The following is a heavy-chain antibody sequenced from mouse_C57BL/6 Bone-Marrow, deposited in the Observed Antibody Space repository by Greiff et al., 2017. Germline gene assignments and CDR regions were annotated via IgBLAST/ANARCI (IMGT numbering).Heavy chain of an antibody. V-gene: IGHV1-85*01. CDR1: GYTFTSYD. J-gene: IGHJ1*03. D-gene: IGHD1-1*01. CDR2: IYPRDGST. CDR3: AREYCSSYWYFDV. Sequence: VQLQQSGPELVKPGASVKLSCKASGYTFTSYDINWVKQRPGQGLEWIGWIYPRDGSTKYNEKFKGKATLTVDTSSSTAYMELHSLTSEDSAVYFCAREYCSSYWYFDVWGTGTTVTVSS.